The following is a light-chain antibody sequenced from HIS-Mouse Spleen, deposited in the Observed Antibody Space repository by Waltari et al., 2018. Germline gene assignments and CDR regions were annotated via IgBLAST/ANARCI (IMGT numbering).Light chain of an antibody. CDR2: EGS. CDR3: CSYAGSSTFVV. CDR1: SSDVGSYNL. J-gene: IGLJ2*01. V-gene: IGLV2-23*01. Sequence: QSALTQPASVSGSPGQSITISCTGTSSDVGSYNLVSWYQQHPGKAPKLMIYEGSKRASGVSNRFSCSKSCNTASLTISGLQAEDEADYYCCSYAGSSTFVVFGGGTKLTVL.